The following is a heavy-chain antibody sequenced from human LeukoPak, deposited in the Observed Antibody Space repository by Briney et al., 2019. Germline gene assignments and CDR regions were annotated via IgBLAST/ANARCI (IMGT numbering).Heavy chain of an antibody. CDR2: ISFDGANK. Sequence: GGSLRLSCAASGFTFSSYAMHWVRQAPGKGLEWVAVISFDGANKYFADSVKGRFTIFRDNSKSTLYLQMNSLRTEDTAVYYCAKSSHYTVVRSTFDYWGQGTLVIVSS. CDR1: GFTFSSYA. V-gene: IGHV3-30*04. CDR3: AKSSHYTVVRSTFDY. D-gene: IGHD2-15*01. J-gene: IGHJ4*02.